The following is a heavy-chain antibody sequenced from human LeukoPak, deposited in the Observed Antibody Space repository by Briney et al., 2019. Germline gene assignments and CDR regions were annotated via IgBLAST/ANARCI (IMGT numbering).Heavy chain of an antibody. CDR3: ASIYDSSPIRDY. CDR2: ISANSLHI. CDR1: GFTFSDQS. Sequence: PGGSLRLSCAASGFTFSDQSMNWVRQAPGKGLEWVSSISANSLHIFYADSVKGRFTISRDNAKNSLYLQMNNLRVEDTAVYYCASIYDSSPIRDYWGQGTLVTVSS. V-gene: IGHV3-21*01. J-gene: IGHJ4*02. D-gene: IGHD3-22*01.